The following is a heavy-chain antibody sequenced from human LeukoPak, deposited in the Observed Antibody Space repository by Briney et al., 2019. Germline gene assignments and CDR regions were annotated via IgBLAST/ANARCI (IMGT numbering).Heavy chain of an antibody. CDR1: GGSISSSSYY. J-gene: IGHJ4*02. D-gene: IGHD3-10*01. V-gene: IGHV4-39*01. CDR3: ASIYYYGSGSYYPLDY. CDR2: IYYSGST. Sequence: SETLSLTCTVSGGSISSSSYYWGWIRQPPGKGLEWIGSIYYSGSTYYNPSLKSRVTISVDTSKNQFSLKLSSVTAADTAVYYCASIYYYGSGSYYPLDYWGQGTLVTVSS.